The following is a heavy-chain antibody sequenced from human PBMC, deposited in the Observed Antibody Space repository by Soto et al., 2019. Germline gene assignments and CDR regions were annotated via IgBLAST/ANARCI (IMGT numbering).Heavy chain of an antibody. CDR2: IIPILDVA. V-gene: IGHV1-69*02. D-gene: IGHD3-10*01. CDR1: GGDFLSYT. Sequence: QLVQSGAEVKRPGSSVKVSCKASGGDFLSYTISWVRQVPGQGPEWMGTIIPILDVAKNAQKFQGRVVITADKATSTVYMELRSLRSDDTAVYCCAQMWFGELWHGMDVWGQWTTITVSS. CDR3: AQMWFGELWHGMDV. J-gene: IGHJ6*02.